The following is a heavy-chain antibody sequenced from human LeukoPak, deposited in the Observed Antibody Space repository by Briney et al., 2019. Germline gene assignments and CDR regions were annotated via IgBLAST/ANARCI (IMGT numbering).Heavy chain of an antibody. CDR3: ARHPPYNNNCFDF. CDR2: IYYSGNT. D-gene: IGHD1-14*01. Sequence: SETLSLTCTVSGGSINSYYWSWIRQPPGKGLEWIGYIYYSGNTNYNPSLKSRVTISVDTSENQFSLKLSSVTAADTAVYYCARHPPYNNNCFDFWGQGTLVTVSS. CDR1: GGSINSYY. V-gene: IGHV4-59*08. J-gene: IGHJ4*02.